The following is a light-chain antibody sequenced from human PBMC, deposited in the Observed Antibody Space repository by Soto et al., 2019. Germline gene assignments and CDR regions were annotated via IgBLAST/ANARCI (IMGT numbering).Light chain of an antibody. J-gene: IGLJ1*01. CDR2: RNN. CDR3: AACDDSLSGHV. V-gene: IGLV1-47*01. CDR1: SSNIGSNY. Sequence: VLTQPPSASGTPGQRVTISCSGSSSNIGSNYVYWYQQLPGTAPKLLIYRNNQRPSGVPDRFSGSKSGTSASLAISGLRSEDEADYYCAACDDSLSGHVFGTGTKVTVL.